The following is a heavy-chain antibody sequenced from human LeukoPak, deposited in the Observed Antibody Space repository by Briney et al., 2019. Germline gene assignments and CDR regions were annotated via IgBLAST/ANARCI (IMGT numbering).Heavy chain of an antibody. J-gene: IGHJ4*02. CDR1: GDSFSRFL. Sequence: SETLSLTCTVSGDSFSRFLWSWIRQPPGKGLEWIGYINYRGNTNYNPSLKSRVTISVDTSKNQFSLKLTSVTAADTAVYYCARKRVSGASSPLDYWGQGTLVTVSS. V-gene: IGHV4-59*01. CDR3: ARKRVSGASSPLDY. D-gene: IGHD1-26*01. CDR2: INYRGNT.